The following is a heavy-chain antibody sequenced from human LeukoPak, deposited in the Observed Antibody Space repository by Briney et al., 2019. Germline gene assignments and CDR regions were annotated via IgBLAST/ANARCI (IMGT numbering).Heavy chain of an antibody. V-gene: IGHV3-21*01. CDR2: IDFTSRYI. D-gene: IGHD6-13*01. Sequence: SGGSLRLSCAASGFTFSSYSMNWVRQAPGKGLEWVSSIDFTSRYIYNADSVKGRFTTSRDNAKNSLDLQMNSLKVEDTAVYYCATPAAGPGAEYSLYWGQGTLVIVSS. J-gene: IGHJ1*01. CDR3: ATPAAGPGAEYSLY. CDR1: GFTFSSYS.